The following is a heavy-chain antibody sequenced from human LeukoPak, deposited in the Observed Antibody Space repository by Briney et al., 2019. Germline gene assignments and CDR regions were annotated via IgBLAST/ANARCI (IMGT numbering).Heavy chain of an antibody. CDR2: ISGSGITI. J-gene: IGHJ3*02. V-gene: IGHV3-48*03. D-gene: IGHD1-20*01. CDR1: GFTFSNYE. Sequence: GGSLRLSCAASGFTFSNYEMNWVRQAPGKGLEWVSYISGSGITIYYADSVKGRFTISRDNAKNSLYLQMNSLRAEDTAVYYCARGLTSYDAFDIWGQGTMVSASS. CDR3: ARGLTSYDAFDI.